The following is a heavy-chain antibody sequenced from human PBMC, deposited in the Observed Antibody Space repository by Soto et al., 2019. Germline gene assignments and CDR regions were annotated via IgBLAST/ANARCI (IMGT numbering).Heavy chain of an antibody. V-gene: IGHV1-3*01. Sequence: QLVQSGAEVKQPGASVKVSCKASGYTFTSHAMHWVRQAPGQRLEWMGWINSANGNTKYSQKFQGSATITRDTSASTAYMELSSLRSEDTAVYFCASGSSDCLPYFDYWGQGSLVTVSS. CDR3: ASGSSDCLPYFDY. CDR1: GYTFTSHA. CDR2: INSANGNT. J-gene: IGHJ4*02. D-gene: IGHD2-21*02.